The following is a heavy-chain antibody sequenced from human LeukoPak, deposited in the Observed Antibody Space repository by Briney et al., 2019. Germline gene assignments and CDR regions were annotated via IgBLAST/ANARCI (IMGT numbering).Heavy chain of an antibody. CDR3: ANYDFWSGRN. Sequence: GGSLRLSCAASGFTFSSYGMHWVRQAPGKGLEWVAFIRYDGSNKYYADSVKGRFTISRDNSENTLYLQMNSLRAEDTAVYYCANYDFWSGRNWGQGTLVTVSS. CDR1: GFTFSSYG. CDR2: IRYDGSNK. J-gene: IGHJ4*02. D-gene: IGHD3-3*01. V-gene: IGHV3-30*02.